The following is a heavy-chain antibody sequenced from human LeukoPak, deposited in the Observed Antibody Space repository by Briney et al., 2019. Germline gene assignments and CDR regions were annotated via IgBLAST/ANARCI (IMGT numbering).Heavy chain of an antibody. J-gene: IGHJ6*03. V-gene: IGHV4-59*01. CDR3: ARTPYYYYMDV. CDR2: IYYSGST. D-gene: IGHD2-15*01. CDR1: GGSISSYY. Sequence: PSETLSLTCTVSGGSISSYYWNWIRQPPGKGLEWIGYIYYSGSTKYNPSLKSRVTISIDTSKSQFSLKLSSVTAADTAVYYCARTPYYYYMDVWGKGTTVTVSS.